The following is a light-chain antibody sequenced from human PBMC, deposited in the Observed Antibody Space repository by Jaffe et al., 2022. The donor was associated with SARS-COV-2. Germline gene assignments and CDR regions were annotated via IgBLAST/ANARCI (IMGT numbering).Light chain of an antibody. CDR3: QQSYNMRT. Sequence: DIQMTQSPSSLSASVGDRVTITCRASQSINIYLNWYQHKAGKAPKVLIYAASKLQSGVPSRFSGSGSGTDFTLTINSLQPEDSAIYYCQQSYNMRTFGQGTKVEVK. CDR2: AAS. J-gene: IGKJ1*01. CDR1: QSINIY. V-gene: IGKV1-39*01.